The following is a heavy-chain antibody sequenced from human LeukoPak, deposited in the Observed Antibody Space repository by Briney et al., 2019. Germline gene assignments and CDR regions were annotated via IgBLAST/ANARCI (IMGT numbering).Heavy chain of an antibody. CDR1: GFTFSSYW. CDR2: IKQDGSEK. Sequence: GGSLRLSCAASGFTFSSYWISWVRQAPGKGLEWVANIKQDGSEKYYVDSVEGRFTISRDNAKNSLYLQMNSLRAEDTAVYYCARDPRAASNFDYWGQGTLVTVSS. V-gene: IGHV3-7*03. J-gene: IGHJ4*02. CDR3: ARDPRAASNFDY. D-gene: IGHD6-13*01.